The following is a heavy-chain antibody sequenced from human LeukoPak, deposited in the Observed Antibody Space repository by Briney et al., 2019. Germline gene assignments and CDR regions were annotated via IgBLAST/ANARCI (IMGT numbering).Heavy chain of an antibody. CDR2: INHSGST. CDR3: ARGPPPTYCGGDCYSSDEP. Sequence: SETLSLTCAVYGGSFSGYYWSWIRQPPGKGLEWIGEINHSGSTNYNPSLKSRVTISVDTSKNQFSLKLGSVTAADTAVYYCARGPPPTYCGGDCYSSDEPWGQGTLVTVSS. D-gene: IGHD2-21*02. CDR1: GGSFSGYY. J-gene: IGHJ5*02. V-gene: IGHV4-34*01.